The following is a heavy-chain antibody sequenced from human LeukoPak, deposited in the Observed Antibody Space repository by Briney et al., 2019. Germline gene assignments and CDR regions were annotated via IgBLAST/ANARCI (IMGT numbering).Heavy chain of an antibody. Sequence: GGSLRLSCAASGFTVSSNYMSWIRQAPGKGLEWVSYISSSSRYTNYADSVKGRFTIFRDNPKNSLYLQMNSLRAEDTAVYYCARDISSSWPYYYGMDVWGKGTTVTVSS. CDR1: GFTVSSNY. D-gene: IGHD6-13*01. V-gene: IGHV3-11*06. CDR2: ISSSSRYT. J-gene: IGHJ6*04. CDR3: ARDISSSWPYYYGMDV.